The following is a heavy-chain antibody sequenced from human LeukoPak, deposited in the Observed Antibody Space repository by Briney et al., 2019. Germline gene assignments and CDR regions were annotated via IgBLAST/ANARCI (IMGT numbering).Heavy chain of an antibody. CDR2: TYYRSRWYY. J-gene: IGHJ5*02. D-gene: IGHD2-15*01. CDR1: GDSVSNNSTA. Sequence: SQTLSLTCAISGDSVSNNSTAWNWIRQTPSSGLEWLGRTYYRSRWYYDYAISVRSRITINPDTSKNQFSLQLNSVTPEDTAVYYCVRGYGFDPWGQGTLVTVSS. V-gene: IGHV6-1*01. CDR3: VRGYGFDP.